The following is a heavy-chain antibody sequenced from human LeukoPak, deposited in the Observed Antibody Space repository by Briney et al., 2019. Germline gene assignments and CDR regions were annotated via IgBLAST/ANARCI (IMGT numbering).Heavy chain of an antibody. CDR3: ARKNYYGSGSLDY. V-gene: IGHV4-31*03. D-gene: IGHD3-10*01. CDR2: IYYSGIT. CDR1: GVSISNGDDY. J-gene: IGHJ4*02. Sequence: SETLSLTCTVSGVSISNGDDYWSWIRQHPGKGLEWIGYIYYSGITYYNPSLKSRVTISVDTSKNQFSLKLSSVTAADTAVYYCARKNYYGSGSLDYWGQGTLVTVSS.